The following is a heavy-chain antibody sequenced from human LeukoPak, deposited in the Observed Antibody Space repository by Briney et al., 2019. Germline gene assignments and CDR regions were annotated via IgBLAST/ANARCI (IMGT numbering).Heavy chain of an antibody. CDR3: ARIYSSGWHDAFDI. V-gene: IGHV3-21*01. Sequence: GGSLRLSCAASGFTFSSYSMNWVRQAQGKWLEWVSSISSSSSYIYYADSVKGRFTISRDNAKNSLYLQMNRLRAEDTAVYYCARIYSSGWHDAFDIRGQGTMVTVSS. CDR1: GFTFSSYS. J-gene: IGHJ3*02. CDR2: ISSSSSYI. D-gene: IGHD6-19*01.